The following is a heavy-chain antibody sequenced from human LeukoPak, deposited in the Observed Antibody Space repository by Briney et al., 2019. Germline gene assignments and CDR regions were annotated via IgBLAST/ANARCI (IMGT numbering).Heavy chain of an antibody. Sequence: MSSETLSLTCTVSGGSISSYYWSWIRQPLGKGLEWIGYIYYSGSTNYNPSLKSRVTISVDTSKNQFSLKLSSVTAADTAVYYCARVERRFLEWLGMDVWGKGTTVTVSS. D-gene: IGHD3-3*01. J-gene: IGHJ6*04. CDR1: GGSISSYY. V-gene: IGHV4-59*12. CDR2: IYYSGST. CDR3: ARVERRFLEWLGMDV.